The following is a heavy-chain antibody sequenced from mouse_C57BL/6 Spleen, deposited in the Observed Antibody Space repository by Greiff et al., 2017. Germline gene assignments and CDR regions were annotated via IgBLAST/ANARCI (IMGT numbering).Heavy chain of an antibody. V-gene: IGHV5-17*01. CDR3: ARGHGNYLAWFAY. J-gene: IGHJ3*01. CDR2: ISSGSSTI. Sequence: EVHLVESGGGLVKPGGSLKLSCAASGFTFSDYGMHWVRQAPEKGLAWVAYISSGSSTIYYADTVKGRFTISRDNAKNTLFLQMTSLRSEDTAMYYCARGHGNYLAWFAYWGQGTLVTVSA. D-gene: IGHD2-1*01. CDR1: GFTFSDYG.